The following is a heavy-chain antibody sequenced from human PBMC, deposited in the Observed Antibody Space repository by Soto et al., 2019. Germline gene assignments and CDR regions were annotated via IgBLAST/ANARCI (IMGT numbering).Heavy chain of an antibody. J-gene: IGHJ4*02. D-gene: IGHD3-10*01. CDR1: GGTVSGYA. CDR2: FIPIFVSA. Sequence: ASVKVSCKASGGTVSGYAITWVRQAPGKGLEWMGVFIPIFVSAHYAPKFQGRITITADESTSTAYMELSGLTSEDTAIYYCARDVSSDTTGFRGYDLWGQGTQVTVSS. CDR3: ARDVSSDTTGFRGYDL. V-gene: IGHV1-69*13.